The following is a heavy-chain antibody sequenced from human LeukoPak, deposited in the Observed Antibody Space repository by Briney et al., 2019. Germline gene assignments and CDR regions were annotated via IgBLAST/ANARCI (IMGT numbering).Heavy chain of an antibody. CDR1: GFTFSNYS. V-gene: IGHV3-21*01. CDR3: ATYYVWGSYHLDY. CDR2: ISSSSSYI. J-gene: IGHJ4*02. Sequence: GGSLRLSCAASGFTFSNYSMNWVRQAPGKGLEWVSSISSSSSYIYYADSVKGRFTISRDNAKNSLYLQMNSLRAEDTAVYYCATYYVWGSYHLDYWGQGTLVTVSS. D-gene: IGHD3-16*02.